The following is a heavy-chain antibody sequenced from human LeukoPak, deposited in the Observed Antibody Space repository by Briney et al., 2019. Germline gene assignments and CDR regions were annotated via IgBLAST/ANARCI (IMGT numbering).Heavy chain of an antibody. D-gene: IGHD5-18*01. J-gene: IGHJ4*02. CDR3: AKKGRIQQGSDSDY. V-gene: IGHV3-30*02. CDR2: IRFDGSGK. Sequence: QSGGSLRLSCAASGFTFSSYGMHWVRQAPDKGLEWVAFIRFDGSGKYYTNSVRGRFTVSRDNSRSTLYLQLDSLRIEDSAVYYCAKKGRIQQGSDSDYWGQGTLVTVSS. CDR1: GFTFSSYG.